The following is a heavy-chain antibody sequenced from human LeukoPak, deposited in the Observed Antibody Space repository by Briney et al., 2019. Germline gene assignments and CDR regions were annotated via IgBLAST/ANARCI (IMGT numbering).Heavy chain of an antibody. CDR1: GFTFDDYA. Sequence: GGSLRLSCAASGFTFDDYAMHWVRHAPGKGLEWVSLISWDGGSTYYADSVKGRFTISRDNSKSSLYLQMNSLRAEDTALYYCAKGRSNYENYYYYYYMDVWGKGTTVTVSS. V-gene: IGHV3-43D*03. J-gene: IGHJ6*03. CDR2: ISWDGGST. D-gene: IGHD4-11*01. CDR3: AKGRSNYENYYYYYYMDV.